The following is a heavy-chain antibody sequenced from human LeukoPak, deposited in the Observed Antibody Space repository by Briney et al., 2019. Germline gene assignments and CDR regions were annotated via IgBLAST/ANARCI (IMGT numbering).Heavy chain of an antibody. CDR3: ARQTIRGSGYDYPSTFDY. Sequence: SQTLSLTCAISGDSVSSNSAAWNWIRQSPSRGLEWLGRTYYRAKWYNDYAVSVKSRITLNPDTSKNQFSLQLNSVTPEDTAVYYCARQTIRGSGYDYPSTFDYWGQGTLVTVSS. D-gene: IGHD5-12*01. CDR2: TYYRAKWYN. J-gene: IGHJ4*02. CDR1: GDSVSSNSAA. V-gene: IGHV6-1*01.